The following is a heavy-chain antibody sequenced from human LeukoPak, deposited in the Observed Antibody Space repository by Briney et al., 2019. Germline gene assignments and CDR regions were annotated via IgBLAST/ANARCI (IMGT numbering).Heavy chain of an antibody. D-gene: IGHD3-16*01. CDR2: ISSSGSYI. J-gene: IGHJ3*02. V-gene: IGHV3-21*01. Sequence: GGSLRLSCAASGFTFSNYSMNWVRQAPGKGLEWVSSISSSGSYIYYADSVKGRFTISRDNAKNSLYLQMNSLRAEDTAVYYCARDYDKAFDIWGQGTMVTVSS. CDR3: ARDYDKAFDI. CDR1: GFTFSNYS.